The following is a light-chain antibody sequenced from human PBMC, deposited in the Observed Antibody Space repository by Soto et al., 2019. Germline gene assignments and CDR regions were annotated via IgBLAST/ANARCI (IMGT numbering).Light chain of an antibody. CDR2: AAS. CDR3: HQTYSVPPT. CDR1: QRVSTY. V-gene: IGKV1-39*01. J-gene: IGKJ1*01. Sequence: DIQMTQSPSSLSASVGDRVTITCRASQRVSTYLNWYQQRPGKAPKLLIYAASTLQSGVPSTFSGSASGTDFTLTISSLQPEDFATYFCHQTYSVPPTFGQATKVDIK.